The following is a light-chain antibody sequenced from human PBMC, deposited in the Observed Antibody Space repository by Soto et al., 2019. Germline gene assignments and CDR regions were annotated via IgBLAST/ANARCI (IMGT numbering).Light chain of an antibody. CDR2: DVT. Sequence: QSALTQPPSASGSPGQSVTISCTGTSSDVGGYNYVSWHQQHPGKAPKLIIYDVTKRPSGVPDRFSGSKSGYTASLTVSGLQAEDEADYYCSSFAGANIYVFGTGTKSTVL. CDR3: SSFAGANIYV. CDR1: SSDVGGYNY. J-gene: IGLJ1*01. V-gene: IGLV2-8*01.